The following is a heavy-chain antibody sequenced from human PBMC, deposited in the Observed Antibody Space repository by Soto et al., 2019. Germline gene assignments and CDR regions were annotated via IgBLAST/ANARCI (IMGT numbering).Heavy chain of an antibody. CDR2: INSAGIST. Sequence: EVQLVESGGGLVQPGGSLRVSCAASGFTFSSYWMHWVRQAPGKGLVWVSRINSAGISTSYAYSVKGRFTISRDNAKNTLYLQMNSLRAEDTDISYCARMGAVAGLHYWGQGTLVTVSS. CDR3: ARMGAVAGLHY. J-gene: IGHJ4*02. CDR1: GFTFSSYW. D-gene: IGHD6-19*01. V-gene: IGHV3-74*01.